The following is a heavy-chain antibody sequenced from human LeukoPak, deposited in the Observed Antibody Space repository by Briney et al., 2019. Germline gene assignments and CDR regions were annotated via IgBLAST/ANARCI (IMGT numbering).Heavy chain of an antibody. CDR1: GYTFTNYG. CDR2: ISTYNGNT. V-gene: IGHV1-18*01. CDR3: ARGGVSNSWYSTPDY. J-gene: IGHJ4*02. Sequence: ASVKVSCKASGYTFTNYGLSWARQAPGQGLEWMGWISTYNGNTNYAQKFQGRVTMTTDTSTSTGYMEMRSLRSDDTAVYYCARGGVSNSWYSTPDYSGQGTLVTVSS. D-gene: IGHD2-2*02.